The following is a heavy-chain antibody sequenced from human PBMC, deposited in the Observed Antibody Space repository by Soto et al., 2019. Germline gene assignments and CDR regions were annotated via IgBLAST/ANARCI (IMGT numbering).Heavy chain of an antibody. CDR1: GFIFSSSA. CDR3: ARDNLFRGGWPPDMDV. D-gene: IGHD3-16*01. CDR2: ISYDGNTK. V-gene: IGHV3-30-3*01. J-gene: IGHJ6*02. Sequence: LRLSGAASGFIFSSSAMHWFRQAPGKGLDWVAVISYDGNTKYYGDSVRGRFSISRDNSDDTLYLQMNSLRPEDTGLYFCARDNLFRGGWPPDMDVWGQGTTVT.